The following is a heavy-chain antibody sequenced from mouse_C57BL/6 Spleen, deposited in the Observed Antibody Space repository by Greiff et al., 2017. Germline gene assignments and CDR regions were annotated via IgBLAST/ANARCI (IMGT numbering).Heavy chain of an antibody. J-gene: IGHJ4*01. CDR3: ARIYYDYAMDD. V-gene: IGHV1-82*01. Sequence: QVQLQQSGPELVKPGASVKISCKASGYAFSSSWMNWVKQRPGKGLEWIGRIYPGDGDTNYNGKFKGKATLTADKSTSTAYMQLSSLTSEDSAVYCCARIYYDYAMDDWGQGTSVTVSS. D-gene: IGHD1-1*01. CDR2: IYPGDGDT. CDR1: GYAFSSSW.